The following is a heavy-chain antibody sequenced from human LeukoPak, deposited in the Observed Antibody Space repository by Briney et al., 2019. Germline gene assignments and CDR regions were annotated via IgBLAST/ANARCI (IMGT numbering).Heavy chain of an antibody. V-gene: IGHV4-4*07. J-gene: IGHJ3*02. D-gene: IGHD3-22*01. CDR3: ARDSQPYYYDSSGYYFAFDI. CDR2: IYTSGST. Sequence: PSETLSLTCTVSGGSISSYYWSWIRQPAGKGLEWIGRIYTSGSTNYNPSLKSRVTMSVDTSKNQFSLKLSSVTAADTAVYYCARDSQPYYYDSSGYYFAFDIWGQGTIVTVSS. CDR1: GGSISSYY.